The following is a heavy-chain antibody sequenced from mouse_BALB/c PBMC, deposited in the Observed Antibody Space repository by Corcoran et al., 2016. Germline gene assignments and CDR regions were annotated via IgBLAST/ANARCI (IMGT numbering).Heavy chain of an antibody. CDR2: INPYNDGT. Sequence: EVQLQQSGPELVKPGASVKMSCKASGYTFTSYVMHWVKQKPGQGLEWIGYINPYNDGTKYNEKFKGKATLTSDKSSSTAYMELSSLTSEDSAVYYCARVVGNYPGYYAMDYWGQGTSVTVSS. CDR1: GYTFTSYV. V-gene: IGHV1S136*01. CDR3: ARVVGNYPGYYAMDY. D-gene: IGHD2-1*01. J-gene: IGHJ4*01.